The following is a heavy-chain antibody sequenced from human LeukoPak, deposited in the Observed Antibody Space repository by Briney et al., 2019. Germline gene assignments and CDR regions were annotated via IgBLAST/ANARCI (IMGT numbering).Heavy chain of an antibody. D-gene: IGHD3-22*01. CDR3: ATGGPMIAVVITSRPFDI. CDR2: INHSGST. CDR1: GGSISSSSYY. V-gene: IGHV4-39*07. Sequence: SETLSLTCTVSGGSISSSSYYWGWIRQPPGKGLEWIGEINHSGSTNYNPSLKSRVTISVDTSKNQFSLKVSSVTAVDTAVYYCATGGPMIAVVITSRPFDIWGQGTMVTVSS. J-gene: IGHJ3*02.